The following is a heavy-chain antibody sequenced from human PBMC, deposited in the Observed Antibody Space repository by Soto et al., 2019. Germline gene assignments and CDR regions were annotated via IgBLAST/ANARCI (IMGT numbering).Heavy chain of an antibody. V-gene: IGHV4-61*01. CDR2: FYYTGST. D-gene: IGHD3-22*01. CDR1: GGSVSSGNYY. CDR3: SRRMFYSDGSSYSPFDN. J-gene: IGHJ4*02. Sequence: QVQLQESGPGLVKPSETLSLTCTVSGGSVSSGNYYWSWIRQPPGKGLEWIGYFYYTGSTNYNPPLKSRVTISIDTSKNQFSLKVSSVTAADTAVYYCSRRMFYSDGSSYSPFDNWGQGILVTVSS.